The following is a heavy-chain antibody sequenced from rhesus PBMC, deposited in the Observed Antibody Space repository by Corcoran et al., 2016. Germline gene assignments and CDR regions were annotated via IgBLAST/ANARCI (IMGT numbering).Heavy chain of an antibody. CDR2: IRGSSGST. CDR3: ARHRSTGSSPYWYFDI. D-gene: IGHD4-29*01. J-gene: IGHJ2*01. Sequence: QVQLQESGPGLVKPSETLSLTCAVSGYSISSGYYWGWIRQPPGKGLEYIGYIRGSSGSTYDNPSLKSRVTISKDTSKNQFSLKLSSVTAADTAVYYCARHRSTGSSPYWYFDIWGPGTPITISS. CDR1: GYSISSGYY. V-gene: IGHV4-99*01.